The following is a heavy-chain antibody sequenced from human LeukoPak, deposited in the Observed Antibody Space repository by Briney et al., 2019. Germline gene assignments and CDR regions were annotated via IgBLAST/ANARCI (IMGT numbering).Heavy chain of an antibody. CDR3: ATGLSLDY. CDR1: GGSFSGYY. V-gene: IGHV4-34*01. CDR2: INNSGST. D-gene: IGHD2-2*01. Sequence: SETLSLTCAVYGGSFSGYYWSWIRQPPGKGLEWIGEINNSGSTNYNPSLKSRATISVDTSKSQFSLKLSSVTAADTAVYYCATGLSLDYWGQGTLVTVSS. J-gene: IGHJ4*02.